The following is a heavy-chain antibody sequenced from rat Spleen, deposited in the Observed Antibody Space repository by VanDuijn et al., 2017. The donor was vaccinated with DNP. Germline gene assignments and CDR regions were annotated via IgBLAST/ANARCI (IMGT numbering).Heavy chain of an antibody. CDR1: GFSLTSYN. V-gene: IGHV2-30*01. J-gene: IGHJ4*01. D-gene: IGHD1-5*01. CDR3: ARDIGTTGAMDA. Sequence: QVQLKESGPGLVQPSQTLSLTCTVSGFSLTSYNVHWVRQPTGKGLEWMGIIWTGGSTDYNSALKSRLSISRDTSKSQVFLKMNSLQTEDIATYYCARDIGTTGAMDAWGQGTSVTVSS. CDR2: IWTGGST.